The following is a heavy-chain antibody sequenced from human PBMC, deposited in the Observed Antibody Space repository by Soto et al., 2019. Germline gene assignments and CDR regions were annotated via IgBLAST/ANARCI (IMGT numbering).Heavy chain of an antibody. CDR3: ARQRRDFDY. Sequence: SETLSLTCTVSGGSISNYYWSWIRQPPGKGLQWIGYIFSSGSTNYNPSLKSRVTISVDTSKNQFSLNLSSVTAADTAVYYCARQRRDFDYWGQGSLVTVSS. J-gene: IGHJ4*02. CDR2: IFSSGST. V-gene: IGHV4-59*08. CDR1: GGSISNYY.